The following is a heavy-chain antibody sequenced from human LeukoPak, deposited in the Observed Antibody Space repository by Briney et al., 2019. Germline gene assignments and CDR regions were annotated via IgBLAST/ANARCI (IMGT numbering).Heavy chain of an antibody. J-gene: IGHJ3*02. CDR1: GFTVSDNF. CDR2: IYRGGNT. V-gene: IGHV3-53*01. CDR3: ARAFIAAAGKSDAFDI. D-gene: IGHD6-13*01. Sequence: QPGGSLRLSCAASGFTVSDNFMSWVRQTPGKGLEWVSVIYRGGNTYYADSVKGRFTISRDNSKNTLFLQMNSLRTEDTAVYYCARAFIAAAGKSDAFDIWGQGTMVTVSS.